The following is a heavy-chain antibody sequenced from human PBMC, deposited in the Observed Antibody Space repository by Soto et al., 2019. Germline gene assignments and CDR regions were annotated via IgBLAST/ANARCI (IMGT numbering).Heavy chain of an antibody. CDR3: AKVFSPEGGNYFDY. J-gene: IGHJ4*02. V-gene: IGHV3-23*01. CDR1: GFTFSNYA. Sequence: EVQLLESGGGLVQPGGSLRLTCAASGFTFSNYAMNWVRQAPGKGLEWVSAISNSFSDGNTHYADSVKGRFTISRDNDKNTVFLEMNSLRAEDTAVYYCAKVFSPEGGNYFDYWGQGTLVTVSS. CDR2: ISNSFSDGNT.